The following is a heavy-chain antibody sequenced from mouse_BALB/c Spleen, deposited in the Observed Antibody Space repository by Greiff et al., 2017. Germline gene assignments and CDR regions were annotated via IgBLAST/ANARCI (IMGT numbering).Heavy chain of an antibody. CDR2: INPYNDGT. CDR3: ARQFGFITDAMDY. D-gene: IGHD1-2*01. Sequence: EVQLQQSGPELVKPGASVKMSCKASGYTFTSYVMHWVKQKPGKGLEWIGYINPYNDGTKYNEKFKGKATLTSDKSSSTAYMELSSLTSEDSAVYYCARQFGFITDAMDYWGQGTSVTVSS. J-gene: IGHJ4*01. CDR1: GYTFTSYV. V-gene: IGHV1-14*01.